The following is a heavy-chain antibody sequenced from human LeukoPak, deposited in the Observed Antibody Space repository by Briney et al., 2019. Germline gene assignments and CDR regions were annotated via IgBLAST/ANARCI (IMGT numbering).Heavy chain of an antibody. Sequence: PSETLSLTCTVSGGSISPYYWSWLRQPPGKGLEWIGYISYSGSTKNNPSLKSRATISVDTSKNQFSLKLTSVTAADTAVYYCAKEGAESFPDAFDIWGQGTMITVSS. CDR1: GGSISPYY. V-gene: IGHV4-59*01. CDR2: ISYSGST. J-gene: IGHJ3*02. D-gene: IGHD3-10*01. CDR3: AKEGAESFPDAFDI.